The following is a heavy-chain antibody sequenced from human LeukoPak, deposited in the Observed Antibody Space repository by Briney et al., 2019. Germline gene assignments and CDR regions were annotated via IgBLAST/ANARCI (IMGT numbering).Heavy chain of an antibody. CDR3: AKKGYGPHVHFDY. CDR2: IRYDGSNK. D-gene: IGHD4-17*01. V-gene: IGHV3-30*02. J-gene: IGHJ4*02. CDR1: GFTFSSYG. Sequence: GGSLRLSCAASGFTFSSYGMHWVRQAPGKGLEWVAFIRYDGSNKYYADSVKGRFTISRDNSKNTLYLQMNSLRAEDTAVYYCAKKGYGPHVHFDYWGQGTLVTVSS.